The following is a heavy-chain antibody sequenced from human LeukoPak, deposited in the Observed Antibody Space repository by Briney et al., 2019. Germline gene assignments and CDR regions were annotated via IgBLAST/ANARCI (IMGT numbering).Heavy chain of an antibody. Sequence: PGGSLRLSCAASGFIFSTYWMSWVRQAPGKGLEWVANIKEDGSESHYVDSVKGRFTISRDNAKNSLYLQMNSLRAEDTAVYYCASALRFDYWGQGTLVTVSS. CDR2: IKEDGSES. J-gene: IGHJ4*02. D-gene: IGHD3-16*01. V-gene: IGHV3-7*03. CDR1: GFIFSTYW. CDR3: ASALRFDY.